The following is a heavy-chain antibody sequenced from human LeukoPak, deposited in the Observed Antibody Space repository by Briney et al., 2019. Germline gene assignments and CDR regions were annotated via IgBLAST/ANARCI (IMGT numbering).Heavy chain of an antibody. V-gene: IGHV3-21*01. CDR3: AREGAPIKVLDY. Sequence: PGRSLRLPCAASGFTFSSYSMNWVRQAPGKGLEWVSSISSSSSYIYYADSVKGGFTISRDNAKNSLYLQMNSLRAEDTAVYYCAREGAPIKVLDYWGQGTLVTVSS. CDR1: GFTFSSYS. D-gene: IGHD1-14*01. CDR2: ISSSSSYI. J-gene: IGHJ4*02.